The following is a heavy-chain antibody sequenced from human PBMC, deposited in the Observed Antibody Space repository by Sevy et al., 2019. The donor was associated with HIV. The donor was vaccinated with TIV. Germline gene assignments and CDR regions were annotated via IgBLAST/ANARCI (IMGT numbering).Heavy chain of an antibody. J-gene: IGHJ4*02. CDR2: FDPEDGET. Sequence: ASVKVSREVSGFTLSEVSMHWVRQAPGKGLEWMGTFDPEDGETIYAQKFQGRVTMTEDTSTDTAYMELSSLRSEETAVFYCTITKDYYDNSGYPFDYWGQGTLATVSS. CDR1: GFTLSEVS. CDR3: TITKDYYDNSGYPFDY. V-gene: IGHV1-24*01. D-gene: IGHD3-22*01.